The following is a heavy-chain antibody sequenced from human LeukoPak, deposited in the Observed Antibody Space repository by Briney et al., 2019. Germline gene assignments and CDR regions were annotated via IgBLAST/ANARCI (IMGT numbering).Heavy chain of an antibody. CDR2: MYNSGST. CDR3: ARGIESYGDYGY. CDR1: GGSISGSY. J-gene: IGHJ4*02. D-gene: IGHD4-17*01. Sequence: SETLSLTCTVFGGSISGSYWSWIRQPPGKGLEWIAYMYNSGSTNYNPSLKSRVTISIDTSKNQFSLKLSSLTAADTAIYYCARGIESYGDYGYWGQGILVTVSS. V-gene: IGHV4-59*01.